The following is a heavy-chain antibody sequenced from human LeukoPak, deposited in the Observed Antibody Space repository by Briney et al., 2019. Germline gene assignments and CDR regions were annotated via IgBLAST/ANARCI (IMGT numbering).Heavy chain of an antibody. Sequence: GGSLRLSCAASGFTFSSSAMSWVRQAPGKGLEWLSGISGSGGGTYYADSVKGRFTISRDNAKNSLYLQMNSLRAEDTAVYYCARKKKMATIKGIPFDYWGQGTLVTVSS. CDR3: ARKKKMATIKGIPFDY. D-gene: IGHD5-24*01. CDR2: ISGSGGGT. V-gene: IGHV3-23*01. J-gene: IGHJ4*02. CDR1: GFTFSSSA.